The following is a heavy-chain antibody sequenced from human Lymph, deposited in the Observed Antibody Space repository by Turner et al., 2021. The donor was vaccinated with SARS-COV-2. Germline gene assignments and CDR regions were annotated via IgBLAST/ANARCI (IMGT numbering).Heavy chain of an antibody. D-gene: IGHD2-15*01. CDR2: ISYDGSKK. V-gene: IGHV3-30*18. CDR1: RFTFCCYG. CDR3: AKQGGGRYCSGGSCYRGYFDY. J-gene: IGHJ4*02. Sequence: QVQLVESGGGLVQPGRSLRLSCAESRFTFCCYGMYWVRQAPGKGLEWVAVISYDGSKKNYADSVKGRFTISRDKSKNTLYMQMNSLRAEDTAVYYCAKQGGGRYCSGGSCYRGYFDYWGQGTLVTVSS.